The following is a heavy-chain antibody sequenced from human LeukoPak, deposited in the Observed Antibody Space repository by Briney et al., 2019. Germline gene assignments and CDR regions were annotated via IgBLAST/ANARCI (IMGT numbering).Heavy chain of an antibody. CDR2: IGTAGDT. J-gene: IGHJ3*02. Sequence: PGGSLRLSCAASGFTFSDYDMHWVRQATGKGLEWVSAIGTAGDTYYTGSVKGRFTISRDNAKNTLYVQMNSLRAEDTAVYYCSTGSGHAFDIWGRGTMVTVSS. CDR3: STGSGHAFDI. V-gene: IGHV3-13*01. D-gene: IGHD3-10*01. CDR1: GFTFSDYD.